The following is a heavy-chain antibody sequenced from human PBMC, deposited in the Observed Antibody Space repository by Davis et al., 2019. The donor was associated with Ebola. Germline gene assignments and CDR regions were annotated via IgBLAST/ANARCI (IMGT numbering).Heavy chain of an antibody. J-gene: IGHJ4*02. CDR3: VRGYNSFDS. Sequence: PGGSLRLSCAASGFTLSDYYMDWVRQPPGKGLEWVARIRPKANGQTTEYAASVKGRFTISRDDSQNSVFLQMNSLKTEDTAVYYCVRGYNSFDSWGQGTLVTVSS. CDR1: GFTLSDYY. D-gene: IGHD5-24*01. V-gene: IGHV3-72*01. CDR2: IRPKANGQTT.